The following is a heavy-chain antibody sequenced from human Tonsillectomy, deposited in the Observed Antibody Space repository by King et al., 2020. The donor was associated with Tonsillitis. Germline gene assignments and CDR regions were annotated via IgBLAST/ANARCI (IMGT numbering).Heavy chain of an antibody. Sequence: QLQESGPGLVKPSETLSLTCTVSGGSIGSYYWSWIRQPPGKGLEWIGYIYYSGSTNYKPSLKNRVTISVDTSKTQFSLKLRSVTAADTAVYYCARRAPGGVAFDIWGQGTMVTVSS. J-gene: IGHJ3*02. CDR1: GGSIGSYY. CDR3: ARRAPGGVAFDI. CDR2: IYYSGST. V-gene: IGHV4-59*08. D-gene: IGHD3-16*01.